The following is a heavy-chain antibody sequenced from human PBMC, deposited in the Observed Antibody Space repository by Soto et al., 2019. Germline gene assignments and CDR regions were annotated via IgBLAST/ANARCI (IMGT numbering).Heavy chain of an antibody. CDR3: ARDPSSGSYW. Sequence: EVQLVESGGGLVKPGGSLRLSCAASGFTFSSYSMNWVREAPGKGLEWVSSISSSSSYIYYADSVKGRFTISRDNAKNSLYLQMNSLRSEDTAVYYCARDPSSGSYWWGQGTLVTVSS. CDR1: GFTFSSYS. V-gene: IGHV3-21*01. J-gene: IGHJ4*02. D-gene: IGHD1-26*01. CDR2: ISSSSSYI.